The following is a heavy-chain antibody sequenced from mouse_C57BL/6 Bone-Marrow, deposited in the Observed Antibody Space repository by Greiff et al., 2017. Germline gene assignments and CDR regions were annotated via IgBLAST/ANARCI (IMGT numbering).Heavy chain of an antibody. CDR3: ARRDSSGPWFAY. CDR1: GFTFSSYT. Sequence: EVQVVESGGGLVKPGGSLKLSCAASGFTFSSYTMSWVRQTPEKRLEWVATISGGGGNTYYPDSVKGRFTISRDNAKTTLYLRMSSLRSADTALYYCARRDSSGPWFAYWGQGTLVTVSA. V-gene: IGHV5-9*01. D-gene: IGHD3-2*02. CDR2: ISGGGGNT. J-gene: IGHJ3*01.